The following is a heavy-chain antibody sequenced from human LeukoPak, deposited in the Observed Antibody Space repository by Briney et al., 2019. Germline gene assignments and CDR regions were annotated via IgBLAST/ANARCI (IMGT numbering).Heavy chain of an antibody. J-gene: IGHJ4*02. CDR3: ARELCSSTSCPLDY. Sequence: PSETLSLTCTVSGGSISSSSYYWGWIRQPPGKGLEWIGSIYYSGSTYYNPSLKSRVTISVDTSKNQFSLKLSSVTAADTAVYYCARELCSSTSCPLDYWGQGTLVTVSS. V-gene: IGHV4-39*02. D-gene: IGHD2-2*01. CDR2: IYYSGST. CDR1: GGSISSSSYY.